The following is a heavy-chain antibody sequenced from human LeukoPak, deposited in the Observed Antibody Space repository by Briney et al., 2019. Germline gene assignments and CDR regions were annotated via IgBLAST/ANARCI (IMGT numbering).Heavy chain of an antibody. Sequence: ASVKVSCKASGYTFISYGISWVRQAPGQGLEWMGWISAYHGNTNYAQKLQGRVNMTTDTSTSTAYMELRSLRCEDTAGYYRSREWEALPVFDLWGQGTMVSVSS. CDR1: GYTFISYG. CDR3: SREWEALPVFDL. J-gene: IGHJ3*01. D-gene: IGHD1-26*01. CDR2: ISAYHGNT. V-gene: IGHV1-18*01.